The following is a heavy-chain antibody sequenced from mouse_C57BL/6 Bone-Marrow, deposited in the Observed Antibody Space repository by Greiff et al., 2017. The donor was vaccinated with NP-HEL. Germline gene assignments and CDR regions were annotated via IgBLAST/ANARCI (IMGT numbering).Heavy chain of an antibody. J-gene: IGHJ2*01. CDR3: ARYWTTVVPYYFDY. CDR1: GYTFTSYG. V-gene: IGHV1-81*01. CDR2: IYPRSGNT. Sequence: QVQLQQSGAELARPGASVKLSCKASGYTFTSYGISWVKQRTGQGLEWIGEIYPRSGNTYYNEKFKGKATLTADKSSSTAYMELRSLTSEDSAVYFCARYWTTVVPYYFDYWGQGTTLTVSS. D-gene: IGHD1-1*01.